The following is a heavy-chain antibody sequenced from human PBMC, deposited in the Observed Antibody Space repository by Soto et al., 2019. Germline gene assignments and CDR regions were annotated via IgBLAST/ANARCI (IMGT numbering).Heavy chain of an antibody. CDR1: GGSFSDYY. Sequence: QVQLQQWGAGLLKPSETLSLTCAVYGGSFSDYYWSWIRQPPGQGLEWIGSINHSGSTIYNPSLRSRVARSVDTSKVQCSLILTSVSAADTAVYYCARGGCSGGSCYRPFFSDWGQGTLVSVSS. CDR2: INHSGST. V-gene: IGHV4-34*02. J-gene: IGHJ4*02. D-gene: IGHD2-15*01. CDR3: ARGGCSGGSCYRPFFSD.